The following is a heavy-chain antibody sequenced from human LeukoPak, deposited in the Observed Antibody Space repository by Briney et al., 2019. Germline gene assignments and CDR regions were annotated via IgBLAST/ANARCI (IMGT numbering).Heavy chain of an antibody. CDR1: GGSISSSYY. D-gene: IGHD4/OR15-4a*01. Sequence: SETLSLTCTASGGSISSSYYWGWIRQPPGKGLQWIGSIYHSGSTYYNPSLKSRVTISVDTSKNQFSLKLSSVTAADTAVYYCARVPVLKGAFDIWGQGTMVTVSS. CDR3: ARVPVLKGAFDI. J-gene: IGHJ3*02. CDR2: IYHSGST. V-gene: IGHV4-39*07.